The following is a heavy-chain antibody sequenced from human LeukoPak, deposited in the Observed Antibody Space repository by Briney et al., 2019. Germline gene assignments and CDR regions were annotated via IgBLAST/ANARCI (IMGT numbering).Heavy chain of an antibody. CDR3: VSRGCTANACFVSSFNCFDH. CDR1: GLTFSRYW. V-gene: IGHV3-7*03. CDR2: INQDGSEK. D-gene: IGHD2-8*02. Sequence: PGGSLRPSCAASGLTFSRYWLTWVRQAPGKGLEWVANINQDGSEKNYVDSVKGRFTISRDNAKSSLYLQMNSLRDEDTAVYHCVSRGCTANACFVSSFNCFDHWGQGSLVTVSS. J-gene: IGHJ4*02.